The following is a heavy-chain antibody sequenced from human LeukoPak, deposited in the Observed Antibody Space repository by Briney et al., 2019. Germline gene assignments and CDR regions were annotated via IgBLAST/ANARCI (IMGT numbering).Heavy chain of an antibody. CDR3: ARAHFQISIFGVVITEPYYFDY. V-gene: IGHV4-39*07. J-gene: IGHJ4*02. CDR2: IYYSGNT. D-gene: IGHD3-3*01. Sequence: KPSETLSLTCTVSGGSISSSTYYWGWIRQPPGKGLEWIGSIYYSGNTYYNPSLKSRVTISVDTTKNQFSLKLSSVTAADTAVYYCARAHFQISIFGVVITEPYYFDYWGQGTLVTVSS. CDR1: GGSISSSTYY.